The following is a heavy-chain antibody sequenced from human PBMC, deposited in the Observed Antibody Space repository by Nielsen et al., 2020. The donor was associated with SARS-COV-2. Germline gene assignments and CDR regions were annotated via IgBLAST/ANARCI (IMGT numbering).Heavy chain of an antibody. J-gene: IGHJ4*02. CDR3: ARDPYYDFWSGTMGVDY. V-gene: IGHV4-39*07. D-gene: IGHD3-3*01. CDR1: GGSISSSSYY. Sequence: SETLSLTCTVSGGSISSSSYYWGWIRQPPGKGLEWIGSIYYSGSTYYNPSLKSRVTISVDTSKNQFSLKLSSVTAADTAVYYCARDPYYDFWSGTMGVDYWGQGTLVTVSS. CDR2: IYYSGST.